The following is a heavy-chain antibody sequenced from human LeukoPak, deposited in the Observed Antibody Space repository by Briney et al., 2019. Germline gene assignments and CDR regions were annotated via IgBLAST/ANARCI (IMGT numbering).Heavy chain of an antibody. V-gene: IGHV1-18*01. CDR3: ARDYTVAGEGYLFGY. CDR1: GYTFTSYG. D-gene: IGHD6-19*01. Sequence: GASVKVSCKASGYTFTSYGINWVRQAPGQGREWMGWISAYNGNTNYAQKLQGRVTMTTDTSTSTAYMELRSLRSDDTAVYYCARDYTVAGEGYLFGYWGQGTLVTVSS. J-gene: IGHJ4*02. CDR2: ISAYNGNT.